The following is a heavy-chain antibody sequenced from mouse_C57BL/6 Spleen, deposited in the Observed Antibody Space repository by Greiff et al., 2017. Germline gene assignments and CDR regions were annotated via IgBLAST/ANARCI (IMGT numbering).Heavy chain of an antibody. V-gene: IGHV1-53*01. J-gene: IGHJ4*01. CDR1: GYTFTSYW. D-gene: IGHD3-2*02. Sequence: QVQLQQPGTELVKPGASVKLSCKASGYTFTSYWMHWVKQRPGQGLEWIGNINPSNGGTNYNEKFKSKATLTVDNSSSTADMQLSSLTSEDSAVYYCARFSLRLPAMDYWGQGTSVTVSS. CDR2: INPSNGGT. CDR3: ARFSLRLPAMDY.